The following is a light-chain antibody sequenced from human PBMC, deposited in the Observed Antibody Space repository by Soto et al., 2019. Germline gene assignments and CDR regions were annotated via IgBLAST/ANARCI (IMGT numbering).Light chain of an antibody. CDR3: SSNTSSSTLLV. Sequence: QSALTQPASVSGSPGQSITISCTGTSSDVGGYNYVSWYQQHPGKAPKLMIYEVSNRPSGVSNRFSGSKSGNTASLTISGLQAEDEGDYYRSSNTSSSTLLVFGGGTKLTVL. CDR2: EVS. V-gene: IGLV2-14*01. J-gene: IGLJ2*01. CDR1: SSDVGGYNY.